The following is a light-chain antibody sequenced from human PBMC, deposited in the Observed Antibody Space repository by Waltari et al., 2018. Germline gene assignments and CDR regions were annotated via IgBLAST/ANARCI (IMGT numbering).Light chain of an antibody. CDR1: QSVLLTSNNKNY. V-gene: IGKV4-1*01. Sequence: DCEMTQSPDSLAVSLGERATINCKSSQSVLLTSNNKNYLAWYQQKPGQPPKLLIYWASTRESGVPDRFSGSGSGTGFSLTISSLQAEDVAVYYCQQFYHSPPTFGGGTKVEIK. CDR2: WAS. J-gene: IGKJ4*01. CDR3: QQFYHSPPT.